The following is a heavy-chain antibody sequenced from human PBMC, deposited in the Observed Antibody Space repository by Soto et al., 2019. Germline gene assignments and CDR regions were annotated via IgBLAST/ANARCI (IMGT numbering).Heavy chain of an antibody. J-gene: IGHJ2*01. CDR1: GGSISGGVYY. D-gene: IGHD4-17*01. V-gene: IGHV4-30-4*01. CDR3: AREIIPLTTDWYFDL. CDR2: IFDSGST. Sequence: QVQLQESGPGLVKPSQTLSLTCTVSGGSISGGVYYWSWIRQPPGKGLEWIGNIFDSGSTYYNPSLKSRVTISVDTSKNQFSLRLSSVTAADTAVYYCAREIIPLTTDWYFDLWGRGTLVTVSS.